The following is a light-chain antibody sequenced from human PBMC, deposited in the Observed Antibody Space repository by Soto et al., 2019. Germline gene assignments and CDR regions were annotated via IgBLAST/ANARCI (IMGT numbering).Light chain of an antibody. CDR3: QSWGSAFRV. V-gene: IGLV2-8*01. Sequence: QSALTQPPSASGSPGQSVAISCTGTSSDVGGYNYVSWYQQHPGKAPKLMIYEVNKRPSGVPDRFSGSKSGNTASLTVSGLQAEDEADYYCQSWGSAFRVFGGGTQLTVL. J-gene: IGLJ3*02. CDR1: SSDVGGYNY. CDR2: EVN.